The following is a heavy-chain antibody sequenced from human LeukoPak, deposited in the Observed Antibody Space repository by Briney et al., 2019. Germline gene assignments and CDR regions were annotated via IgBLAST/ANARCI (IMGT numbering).Heavy chain of an antibody. CDR1: GYTFTSYY. Sequence: ASVKVSCKASGYTFTSYYIHWVRQAPGQGLEWMGWINPNSGGTNYAQKFQGRVTMTRDTSISTAYMELSRLRSDDTAVYYCARDAAYCSSTSCYWRVWFDPWGQGTLVTVSS. D-gene: IGHD2-2*01. CDR3: ARDAAYCSSTSCYWRVWFDP. J-gene: IGHJ5*02. V-gene: IGHV1-2*02. CDR2: INPNSGGT.